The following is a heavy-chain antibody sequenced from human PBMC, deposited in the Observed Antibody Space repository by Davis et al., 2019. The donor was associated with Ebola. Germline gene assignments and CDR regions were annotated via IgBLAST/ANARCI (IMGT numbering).Heavy chain of an antibody. V-gene: IGHV5-51*01. CDR3: ARGGSGWYAEYFQH. J-gene: IGHJ1*01. CDR1: YW. D-gene: IGHD6-19*01. Sequence: YWSWIRQHPGKGLEWMGIIYPGDSDTRYSPSFQGQVTISADKSISTAYLQWSSLKASDTAMYYCARGGSGWYAEYFQHWGQGTLVTVSS. CDR2: IYPGDSDT.